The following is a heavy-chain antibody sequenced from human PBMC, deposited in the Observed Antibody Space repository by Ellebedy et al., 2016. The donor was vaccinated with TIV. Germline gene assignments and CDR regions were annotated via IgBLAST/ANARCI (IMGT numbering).Heavy chain of an antibody. CDR3: ARGSGGSYGMDV. Sequence: ASVKVSCKASGDSFSRHGISWVRQAPGQGLEWMGRIIPILGITNYAQKFQGRVTITADKSTSTAYMEVNRLRSEDTAVYYCARGSGGSYGMDVWGQGTTVTVSS. V-gene: IGHV1-69*04. CDR2: IIPILGIT. J-gene: IGHJ6*02. D-gene: IGHD1-26*01. CDR1: GDSFSRHG.